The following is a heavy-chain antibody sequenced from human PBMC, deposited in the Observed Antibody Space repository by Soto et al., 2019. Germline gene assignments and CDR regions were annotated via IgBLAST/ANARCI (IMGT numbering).Heavy chain of an antibody. J-gene: IGHJ6*03. D-gene: IGHD2-15*01. CDR3: ARGIPAANSNYYYYMDV. V-gene: IGHV1-8*01. CDR1: GYTFTSCD. CDR2: MNPNSGNT. Sequence: GASVKVSCKASGYTFTSCDINWVRQATGQGLEWMGWMNPNSGNTGYAQKFQGRVTMTRNTSISTAYMELSSLRSEDTAVYYCARGIPAANSNYYYYMDVWGKGTTVTVSS.